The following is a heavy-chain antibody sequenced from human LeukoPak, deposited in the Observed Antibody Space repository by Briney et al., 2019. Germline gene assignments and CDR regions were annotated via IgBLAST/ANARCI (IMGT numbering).Heavy chain of an antibody. CDR1: GFIFSRYA. Sequence: GGSLRLFCGASGFIFSRYAVSWVRQTREKGLEWVSVISRGDGSTYYADSVRGLFTISRDVSGHTLFLQMNSLRAEDTAVYYCARQVSCDTTTCYAGMPPDYWGQGTLVTVSS. J-gene: IGHJ4*02. V-gene: IGHV3-23*01. CDR2: ISRGDGST. CDR3: ARQVSCDTTTCYAGMPPDY. D-gene: IGHD2-2*01.